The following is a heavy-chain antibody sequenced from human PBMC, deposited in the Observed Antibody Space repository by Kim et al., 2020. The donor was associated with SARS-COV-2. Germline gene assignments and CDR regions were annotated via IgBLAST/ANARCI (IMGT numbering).Heavy chain of an antibody. J-gene: IGHJ4*02. CDR1: GFSLSTSGMC. V-gene: IGHV2-70*11. CDR3: ARIRPYSSGWYYFDY. CDR2: IDWDDDK. Sequence: SGPTLVNPTQTLTLTCTFSGFSLSTSGMCVSWIRQPPGKALEWLARIDWDDDKYYSTSLKTRLTISKDTSKNQVVLTMTNMDPVDTATYYCARIRPYSSGWYYFDYWGQGTLVTVSS. D-gene: IGHD6-19*01.